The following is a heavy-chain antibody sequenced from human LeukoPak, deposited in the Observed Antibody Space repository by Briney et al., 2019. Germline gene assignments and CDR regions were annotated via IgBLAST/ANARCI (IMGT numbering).Heavy chain of an antibody. CDR1: GFTFNINS. CDR3: AKGRSTTVSNTLGYFDY. V-gene: IGHV3-64*04. D-gene: IGHD2/OR15-2a*01. Sequence: GGSLRLSCSASGFTFNINSMHWVRQAPGRGLEYVSAISKNGGTKFYADSVKGRFTVSRDNAKNSLYLQMDSLRAEDTAVYYCAKGRSTTVSNTLGYFDYWDQGVLVTVSS. CDR2: ISKNGGTK. J-gene: IGHJ4*02.